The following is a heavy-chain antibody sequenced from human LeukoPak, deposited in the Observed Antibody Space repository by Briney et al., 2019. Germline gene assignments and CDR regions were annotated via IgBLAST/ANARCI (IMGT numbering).Heavy chain of an antibody. CDR1: GGSISSSS. V-gene: IGHV3-11*04. CDR2: ISGSGGST. Sequence: PSETLSLTCTVSGGSISSSSSYWGWIRQPPGKGLEWVSAISGSGGSTYYADSVKGRFTISRDNAKNSLYLQMNSLRAEDTAVYYCAREGAWYVTGSYSGYFYGTDVWGQGTTVTVSS. CDR3: AREGAWYVTGSYSGYFYGTDV. D-gene: IGHD3-10*01. J-gene: IGHJ6*02.